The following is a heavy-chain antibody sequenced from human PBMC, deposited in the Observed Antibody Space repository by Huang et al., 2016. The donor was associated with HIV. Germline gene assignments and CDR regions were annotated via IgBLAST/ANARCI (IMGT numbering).Heavy chain of an antibody. CDR3: ATVDYYDTSGPQRGYFDN. V-gene: IGHV1-69*01. J-gene: IGHJ4*02. Sequence: QVQLVQSGAEVKKPGSSVKVSCKASGGSFRNFAIGWVRQAPGQGLEWMGGSIPTLGKANYAQKFQGRVTISADESTSTAYMELSSLRSEDTAVYYCATVDYYDTSGPQRGYFDNWGQGTLVTVSS. CDR1: GGSFRNFA. D-gene: IGHD3-22*01. CDR2: SIPTLGKA.